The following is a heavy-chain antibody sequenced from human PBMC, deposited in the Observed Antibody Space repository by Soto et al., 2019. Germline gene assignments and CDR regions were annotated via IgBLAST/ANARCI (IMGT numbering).Heavy chain of an antibody. J-gene: IGHJ5*02. Sequence: HVQLQESGPGLVKPSETLSLTCTVSGGSISTYYWSWIRQPPGKGLEWIGYIYYDGSTSYNTSLRKRVTISLDTSKNQFSLILSSVTSADTAVYYCARVQLSSGLYVWFDPWGQGTLVTVSS. D-gene: IGHD6-25*01. CDR2: IYYDGST. V-gene: IGHV4-59*01. CDR1: GGSISTYY. CDR3: ARVQLSSGLYVWFDP.